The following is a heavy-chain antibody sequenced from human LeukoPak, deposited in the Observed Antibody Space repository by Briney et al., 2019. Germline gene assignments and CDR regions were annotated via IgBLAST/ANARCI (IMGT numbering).Heavy chain of an antibody. Sequence: SETLSLTYTLSGGSIRIYYWSWIRQTPGKGLEFIGYIYYSGSTNYNPSLKSRVTISVDASKNQCSLKLRSVTAADTAVYYCESGDSSGWGGYWGQGTVVTVSS. CDR1: GGSIRIYY. CDR3: ESGDSSGWGGY. J-gene: IGHJ4*02. CDR2: IYYSGST. D-gene: IGHD6-19*01. V-gene: IGHV4-59*08.